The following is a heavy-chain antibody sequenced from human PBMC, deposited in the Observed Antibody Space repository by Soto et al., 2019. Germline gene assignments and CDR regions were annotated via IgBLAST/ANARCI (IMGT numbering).Heavy chain of an antibody. J-gene: IGHJ4*02. V-gene: IGHV4-39*01. CDR1: GDSINSDNYY. CDR3: ARLEGLATISYYFDY. CDR2: IYYRGNT. Sequence: QLQLQESGPGLVKPSETLSLTCSVSGDSINSDNYYWGWIRQPPGKGLEWIGSIYYRGNTYYNPSLKTPLTISLAKSKSQFSLTLNSVTAADSAVYFCARLEGLATISYYFDYWGQGTLVTVSS. D-gene: IGHD3-9*01.